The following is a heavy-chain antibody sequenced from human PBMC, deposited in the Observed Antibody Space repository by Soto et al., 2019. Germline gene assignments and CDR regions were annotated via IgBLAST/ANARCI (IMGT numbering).Heavy chain of an antibody. V-gene: IGHV3-48*01. Sequence: GGSLRLSCAASGFSFSTHYMNWVRQTPGKGLEWVSSINRDSTVIKYADSVKGRLTISRDNARNSLYLQMNSLRAEDTAVYYCARGSAATRDWGQGTLVTVSS. J-gene: IGHJ4*02. CDR3: ARGSAATRD. CDR1: GFSFSTHY. D-gene: IGHD2-15*01. CDR2: INRDSTVI.